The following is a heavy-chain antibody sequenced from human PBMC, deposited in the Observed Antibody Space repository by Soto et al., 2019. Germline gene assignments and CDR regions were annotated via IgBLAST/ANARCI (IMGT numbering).Heavy chain of an antibody. D-gene: IGHD2-2*01. CDR1: GFTFSSYA. CDR3: XXXXXXXDXXTVPAARISPDY. CDR2: ISGSGGST. J-gene: IGHJ4*02. V-gene: IGHV3-23*01. Sequence: EVQLLESGGGLVQPGGSLRLSCAASGFTFSSYAMSWVRQAPGKGLEWVSAISGSGGSTFYADSMKGRFPISRDNSKXPXXLXXXXXXXXXXXXXXXXXXXXXXDXXTVPAARISPDYWGQGTLVTVSS.